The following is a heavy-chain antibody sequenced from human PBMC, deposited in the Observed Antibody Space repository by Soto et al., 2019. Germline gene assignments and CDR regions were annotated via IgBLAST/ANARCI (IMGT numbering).Heavy chain of an antibody. Sequence: GGSLRLSCAASGFTFSSYAMSWVRQAPGKGLEWVSAISGSGGSTYYAGSVKGRFTISRDNSKNTLYLQMNSLRAEDTAVYYCEVAGVIYYYYGMDVWGQGTTVTVSS. CDR1: GFTFSSYA. D-gene: IGHD6-19*01. CDR2: ISGSGGST. CDR3: EVAGVIYYYYGMDV. V-gene: IGHV3-23*01. J-gene: IGHJ6*02.